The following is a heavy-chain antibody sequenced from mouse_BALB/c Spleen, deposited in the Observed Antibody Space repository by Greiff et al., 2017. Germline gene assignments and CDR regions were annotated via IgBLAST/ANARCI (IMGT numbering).Heavy chain of an antibody. J-gene: IGHJ2*01. V-gene: IGHV3-2*02. Sequence: EVKVEESGPGLVKPSQSLSLTCTVTGYSITSDYAWNWIRQFPGNKLEWMGYISYSGSTSYNPSLKSRISITRDTSKNQFFLQLNSVTTEDTATYYCAREGITTAGYWGQGTTLTVSS. CDR1: GYSITSDYA. CDR3: AREGITTAGY. D-gene: IGHD2-4*01. CDR2: ISYSGST.